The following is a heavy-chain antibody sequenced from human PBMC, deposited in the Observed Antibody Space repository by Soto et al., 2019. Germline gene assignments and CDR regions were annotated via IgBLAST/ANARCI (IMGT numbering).Heavy chain of an antibody. CDR1: GGSFSGYD. CDR2: INHSGSS. D-gene: IGHD1-1*01. Sequence: QVQLQQWGAGLLKPSETLSLTCAVYGGSFSGYDWTWIRQPPGTGLEWIGEINHSGSSNYNPSLKSRVTISVDTSKNQFSLKLTYVTAADTAVYYGARYNITGLFDYGGQGTLVTVSS. CDR3: ARYNITGLFDY. V-gene: IGHV4-34*01. J-gene: IGHJ4*02.